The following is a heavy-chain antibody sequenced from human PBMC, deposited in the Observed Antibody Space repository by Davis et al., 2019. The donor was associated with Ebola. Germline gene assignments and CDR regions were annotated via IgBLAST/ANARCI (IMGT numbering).Heavy chain of an antibody. CDR3: ARYKDDSSGQMLGNFDY. D-gene: IGHD3-22*01. V-gene: IGHV4-59*01. CDR1: GGSISSYY. Sequence: PSETLSLTCTVSGGSISSYYWSWIRQPPGKGLEWIGYIYYSGSTNYNPSLKSRVTISVDTSKNQFSLKLSSVTAADTAVYYCARYKDDSSGQMLGNFDYWGQGTLVTVSS. CDR2: IYYSGST. J-gene: IGHJ4*02.